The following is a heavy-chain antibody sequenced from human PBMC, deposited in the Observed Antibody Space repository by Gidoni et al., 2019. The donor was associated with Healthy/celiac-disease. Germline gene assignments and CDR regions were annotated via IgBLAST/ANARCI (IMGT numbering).Heavy chain of an antibody. CDR1: GYTFTSYY. Sequence: QVQLVQSGAEVKKPGASVKVSCKASGYTFTSYYMHWVRQAPGQGLEWMGIINPSGGSTSYAQKFQGRVTMTRDTSTSTVYMELSSLRSEDTAVYYCARGESVAGTLLRYYFDYWGQGTLVTVSS. D-gene: IGHD6-19*01. CDR3: ARGESVAGTLLRYYFDY. CDR2: INPSGGST. V-gene: IGHV1-46*03. J-gene: IGHJ4*02.